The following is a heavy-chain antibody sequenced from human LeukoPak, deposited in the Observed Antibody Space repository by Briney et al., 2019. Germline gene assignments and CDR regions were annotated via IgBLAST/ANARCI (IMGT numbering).Heavy chain of an antibody. CDR1: GFTFSSYA. J-gene: IGHJ4*02. V-gene: IGHV3-48*03. D-gene: IGHD5-18*01. CDR3: AREHNTAMVTFDY. CDR2: ISSSSSTI. Sequence: GGSLILTCAASGFTFSSYAMNWVRQAPGKGLEWVSYISSSSSTIYYADSVKVRFTISRDNAKKSLYLQMNSLRAEDTAVYYCAREHNTAMVTFDYWGQGTLVTVSS.